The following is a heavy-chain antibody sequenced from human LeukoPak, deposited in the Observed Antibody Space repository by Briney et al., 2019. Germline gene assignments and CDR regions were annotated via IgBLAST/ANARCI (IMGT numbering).Heavy chain of an antibody. Sequence: PGGSLRLSCVVSGFTFSSYNMNWVRQAPGKGLEWVTVISFDGNNKYYADSVKGRFTISRDNSKNTLYLQMNSLRAEDTALYYCARGDKQLVFNRNKGGFDPWGQGILVTVSS. CDR3: ARGDKQLVFNRNKGGFDP. V-gene: IGHV3-30*03. J-gene: IGHJ5*02. CDR1: GFTFSSYN. CDR2: ISFDGNNK. D-gene: IGHD6-13*01.